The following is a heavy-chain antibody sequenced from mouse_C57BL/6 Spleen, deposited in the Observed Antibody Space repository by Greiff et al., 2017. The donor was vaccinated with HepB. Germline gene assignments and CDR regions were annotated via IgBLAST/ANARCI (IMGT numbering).Heavy chain of an antibody. CDR2: IYPGDGDT. CDR3: ATAQARGGFAY. J-gene: IGHJ3*01. V-gene: IGHV1-82*01. CDR1: GYAFSSSW. Sequence: VQLKESGPELVKPGASVKISCKASGYAFSSSWMNWVKQRPGKGLEWIGRIYPGDGDTNYNGKFKGKATLTADKSSSTAYMQLSSLTSEDSAVYFCATAQARGGFAYWGQGTLVTVSA. D-gene: IGHD3-2*02.